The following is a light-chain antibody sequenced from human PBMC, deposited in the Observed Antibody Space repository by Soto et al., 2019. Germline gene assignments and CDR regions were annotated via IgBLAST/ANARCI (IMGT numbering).Light chain of an antibody. J-gene: IGKJ2*01. V-gene: IGKV3-20*01. Sequence: EVVLTQSPGTLSLSPGERATLSCRASQSVSNNYLAWYQQKPGQSPKLLIFGSSDSATGISDRFSGSGSGTDFTLTISSLEPEDFAVYYCQQYGSSPPYTFGQGTKLEIK. CDR1: QSVSNNY. CDR3: QQYGSSPPYT. CDR2: GSS.